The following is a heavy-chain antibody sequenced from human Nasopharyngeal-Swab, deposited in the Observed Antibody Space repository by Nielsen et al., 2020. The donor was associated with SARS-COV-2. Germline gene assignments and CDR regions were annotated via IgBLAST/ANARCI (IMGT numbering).Heavy chain of an antibody. V-gene: IGHV3-30*04. CDR1: GFTFSSYA. D-gene: IGHD2-15*01. Sequence: GESLKISCAASGFTFSSYAMHWVRQAPGKGLEWVAVISYDGSNKYYADSVKGRFTISRDNSKNTLYLQMNSLRAEDTAVYYCAIETRYCSSGSCSTGGMDVWGQGTTVTVSS. CDR3: AIETRYCSSGSCSTGGMDV. J-gene: IGHJ6*02. CDR2: ISYDGSNK.